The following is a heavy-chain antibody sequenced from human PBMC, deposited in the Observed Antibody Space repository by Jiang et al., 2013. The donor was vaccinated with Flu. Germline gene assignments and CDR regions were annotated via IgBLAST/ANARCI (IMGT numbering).Heavy chain of an antibody. Sequence: QSGSELKKPGASVKVSCKSSGYTFNKYAINWLRQAPGQGLEWMGWINTNTGNPTYAQGFTGRFVFSLDTSVSTAYLQISSLEAEDTAVYYCARDPQYNTSSDIDYWGQGTLVTVSS. CDR2: INTNTGNP. CDR3: ARDPQYNTSSDIDY. V-gene: IGHV7-4-1*02. J-gene: IGHJ4*02. CDR1: GYTFNKYA. D-gene: IGHD6-6*01.